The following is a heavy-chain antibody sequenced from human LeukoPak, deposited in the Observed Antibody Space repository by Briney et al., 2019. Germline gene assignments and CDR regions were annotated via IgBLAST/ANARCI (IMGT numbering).Heavy chain of an antibody. CDR3: ARASGSYHGGDS. CDR1: GFTFNTYN. V-gene: IGHV3-21*01. D-gene: IGHD3-10*01. Sequence: GGSLRLSCAASGFTFNTYNMNWVRQAPGKGLEWVSSISTGSSYIYYADSVKGRFTISRGDAKNSLYLQMNSLRADDTAVYYWARASGSYHGGDSWGQGTLVTVSS. CDR2: ISTGSSYI. J-gene: IGHJ4*02.